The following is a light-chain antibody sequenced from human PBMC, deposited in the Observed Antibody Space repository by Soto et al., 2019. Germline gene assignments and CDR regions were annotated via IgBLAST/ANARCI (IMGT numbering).Light chain of an antibody. Sequence: EIGVRQGPAPPVVSPGGRAPLSCRASQSVSSNLAWYQQKPGQAPRLLIYGASTRATGIPARFSGSGSGTEFTLTISSLQSEDFAVYHCQQYNNWPRTFGQGTKVDIK. V-gene: IGKV3-15*01. J-gene: IGKJ1*01. CDR3: QQYNNWPRT. CDR1: QSVSSN. CDR2: GAS.